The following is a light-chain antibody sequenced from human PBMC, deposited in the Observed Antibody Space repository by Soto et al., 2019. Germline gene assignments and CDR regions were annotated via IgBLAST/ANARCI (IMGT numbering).Light chain of an antibody. J-gene: IGKJ1*01. Sequence: EIVLTQSPGTLSLSPGERATLSCRASQSVNSNYLAWYQQKPGQAPRVLIYGASSRATGIPDRFSGTGSGTDFTLTISRLEPEDFAVYYCQQYGSSPRTFGQGTKVEIK. CDR3: QQYGSSPRT. CDR2: GAS. CDR1: QSVNSNY. V-gene: IGKV3-20*01.